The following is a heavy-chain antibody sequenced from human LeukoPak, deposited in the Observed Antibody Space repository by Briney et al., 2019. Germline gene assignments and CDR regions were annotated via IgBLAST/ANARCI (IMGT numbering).Heavy chain of an antibody. CDR3: ARRYCSGGSCYGDNWFDP. Sequence: SETLCLTRTVSGGSISSYYWSWIRQPPGKGLEWIGYIYYSGSTNYNPSLKSRVTISVDTSKNQFSLKLSSVTAADTAVYYCARRYCSGGSCYGDNWFDPWGQGTLVTVSS. J-gene: IGHJ5*02. V-gene: IGHV4-59*01. CDR2: IYYSGST. D-gene: IGHD2-15*01. CDR1: GGSISSYY.